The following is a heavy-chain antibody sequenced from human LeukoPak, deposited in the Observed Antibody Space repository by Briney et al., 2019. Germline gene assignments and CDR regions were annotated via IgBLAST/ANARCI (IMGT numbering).Heavy chain of an antibody. CDR2: IYHSGST. J-gene: IGHJ6*02. Sequence: PSETLSLTCAVSGGSISSSNWWSWVRQPPGKGLEWIGEIYHSGSTNYNPSLKSRVTISVDKSKNQFSLKLSSVTAADTAVYYCARSQGLVGAVYYYYYGMDVWGQGTTVTVSS. V-gene: IGHV4-4*02. CDR1: GGSISSSNW. CDR3: ARSQGLVGAVYYYYYGMDV. D-gene: IGHD1-26*01.